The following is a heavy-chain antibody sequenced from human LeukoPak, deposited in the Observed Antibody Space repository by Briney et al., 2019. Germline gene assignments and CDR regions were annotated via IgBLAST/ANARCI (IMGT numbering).Heavy chain of an antibody. CDR3: ARPGDTAMDAFDY. J-gene: IGHJ4*02. V-gene: IGHV1-2*02. Sequence: GASVKVSCKASGYTFTGYYMHWVRQAPGHGLEWMGWINPNSGGTNYAQKFQGRVTMTRDTSISTAYMELSRLRSDDTAVYYCARPGDTAMDAFDYWGQGTLVTVSS. CDR2: INPNSGGT. D-gene: IGHD5-18*01. CDR1: GYTFTGYY.